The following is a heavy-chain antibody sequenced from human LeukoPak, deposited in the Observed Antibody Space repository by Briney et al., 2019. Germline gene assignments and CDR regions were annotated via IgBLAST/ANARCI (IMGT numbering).Heavy chain of an antibody. Sequence: PGGSLRLSCTASGFSFRTYNLHWVRQAPGKGLEWVANIKEDGTETYYVDSVKGRFTISRDNAKNSLYLQMNSLRVEDTAVYYCAKEGRSLQTYWGQGTLVTVSS. CDR3: AKEGRSLQTY. J-gene: IGHJ4*02. CDR2: IKEDGTET. CDR1: GFSFRTYN. D-gene: IGHD5-24*01. V-gene: IGHV3-7*03.